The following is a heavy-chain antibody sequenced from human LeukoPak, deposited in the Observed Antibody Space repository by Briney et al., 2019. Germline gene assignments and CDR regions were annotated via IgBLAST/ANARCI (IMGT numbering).Heavy chain of an antibody. CDR1: GGSTSSYY. V-gene: IGHV4-4*07. D-gene: IGHD6-19*01. J-gene: IGHJ5*02. CDR3: ARARSSGWSQNWLDP. CDR2: IYTSGST. Sequence: SETLSLTCTVSGGSTSSYYWSWIRQPAGKGLEWIGRIYTSGSTNYNPSLKSRVTMSVDTSKNQFSLKLSSVTAADTAVYYCARARSSGWSQNWLDPWGQGTLVTVSS.